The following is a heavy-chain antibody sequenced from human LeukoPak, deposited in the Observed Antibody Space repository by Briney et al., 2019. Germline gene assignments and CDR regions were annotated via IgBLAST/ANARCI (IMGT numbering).Heavy chain of an antibody. D-gene: IGHD3-22*01. CDR1: GYTFTSYG. Sequence: GASVKVSCKASGYTFTSYGISWVRQAPGQGLEWMGWISAHNGNTNYAQKLQGRVTMTTDTSTSTAYMELRSLRSDDTAVYYCARDPVRNTYYYDSSGYSYWGQGTLVTVSS. CDR2: ISAHNGNT. J-gene: IGHJ4*02. V-gene: IGHV1-18*01. CDR3: ARDPVRNTYYYDSSGYSY.